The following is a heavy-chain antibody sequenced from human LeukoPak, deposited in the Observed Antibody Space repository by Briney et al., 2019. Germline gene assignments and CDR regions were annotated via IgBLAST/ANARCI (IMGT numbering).Heavy chain of an antibody. CDR2: IWSDGSNK. D-gene: IGHD4-11*01. CDR3: AKHAQRGFEYSNSLEY. V-gene: IGHV3-33*06. Sequence: GGSLRLSRAASGFIFSHYRFHWVRQAPGKGLEWVAVIWSDGSNKYYGDSVKGRFIIYRDDSQNTVYLQMNSLRAEDTAVYYCAKHAQRGFEYSNSLEYWGQGSLVTVSS. J-gene: IGHJ4*02. CDR1: GFIFSHYR.